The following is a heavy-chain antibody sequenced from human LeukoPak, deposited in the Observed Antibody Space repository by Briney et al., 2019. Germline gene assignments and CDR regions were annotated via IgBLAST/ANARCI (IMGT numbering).Heavy chain of an antibody. J-gene: IGHJ6*02. D-gene: IGHD3-22*01. Sequence: SVKVSCKASGGTFSSYAISWVRQAPGQGLEWMGGIIPIFGTANYAQKFQGRVTITADESTSTAYMELSSLRSEDTAVYYCARMYDSSGYYIPYYYYGMDVWGQGTTVTVSS. V-gene: IGHV1-69*01. CDR1: GGTFSSYA. CDR2: IIPIFGTA. CDR3: ARMYDSSGYYIPYYYYGMDV.